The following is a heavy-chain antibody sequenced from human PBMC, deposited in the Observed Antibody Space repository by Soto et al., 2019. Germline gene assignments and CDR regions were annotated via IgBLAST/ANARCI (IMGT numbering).Heavy chain of an antibody. J-gene: IGHJ5*02. CDR2: INHSGST. Sequence: SETLSLTCAVYGGSFSGYYWSWIRQPPGKGLEWIGEINHSGSTNYNPSLKSRVTISVDTSKNQFSLKLSSVTAADTAVYYCARRHQLLRRGWFDPWGQGTLVTVSS. D-gene: IGHD2-2*01. V-gene: IGHV4-34*01. CDR3: ARRHQLLRRGWFDP. CDR1: GGSFSGYY.